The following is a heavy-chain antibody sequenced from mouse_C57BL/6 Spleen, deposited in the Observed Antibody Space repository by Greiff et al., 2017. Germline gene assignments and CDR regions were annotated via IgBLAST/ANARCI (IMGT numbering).Heavy chain of an antibody. Sequence: EVKLMESGGGLVKPGGSLTLSCAASGFTFSRYTISGGGGNTYYPDSVKGRFTISRDNAKNTLYLQMSSLRSEDTALYYCARPPFITTVVEGAWFAYWGQGTLVTVSA. CDR2: SGGGGNT. D-gene: IGHD1-1*01. J-gene: IGHJ3*01. V-gene: IGHV5-9*01. CDR1: GFTFSRYT. CDR3: ARPPFITTVVEGAWFAY.